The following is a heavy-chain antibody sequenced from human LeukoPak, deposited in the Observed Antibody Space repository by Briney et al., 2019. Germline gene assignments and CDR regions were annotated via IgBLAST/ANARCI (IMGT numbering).Heavy chain of an antibody. Sequence: ASVKVSCKAPGYAFTRYGISWVRQAPGQGLEWMGWISAYNDNTNYARELQGRVTMTTDTSTSTAYMELRSLGSDDTAVYYCARDEYYFDSSGFYGTFDYWGQGTLVTVSS. D-gene: IGHD3-22*01. CDR1: GYAFTRYG. CDR3: ARDEYYFDSSGFYGTFDY. J-gene: IGHJ4*02. CDR2: ISAYNDNT. V-gene: IGHV1-18*01.